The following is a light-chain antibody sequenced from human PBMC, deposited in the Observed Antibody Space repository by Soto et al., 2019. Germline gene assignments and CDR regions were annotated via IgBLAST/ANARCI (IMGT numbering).Light chain of an antibody. Sequence: QSVLTQPPSASGTPGQRVTISCSGSNSNIGSNTVNWYQQLPGTAPKLLIYSNNQRPSGVPDRFSGSKSGTSASLAISGLRSEDEADYYCVPRDDRLSGLVFAAGTKATVL. CDR2: SNN. J-gene: IGLJ1*01. CDR3: VPRDDRLSGLV. CDR1: NSNIGSNT. V-gene: IGLV1-44*01.